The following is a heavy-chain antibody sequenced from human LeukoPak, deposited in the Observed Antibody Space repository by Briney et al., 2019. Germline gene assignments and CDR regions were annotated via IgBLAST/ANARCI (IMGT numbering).Heavy chain of an antibody. CDR2: IYTSGST. J-gene: IGHJ4*02. D-gene: IGHD3-22*01. CDR1: GGSISSDY. Sequence: SETLSLTCTVSGGSISSDYWSWIRQPAGKGLEWIGRIYTSGSTNYNSSLKSRVTMSVDTSKNQFSLKLSSVTAADTAVYYCARGPHYQDSSGPLDSWGQGTLVTVPS. CDR3: ARGPHYQDSSGPLDS. V-gene: IGHV4-4*07.